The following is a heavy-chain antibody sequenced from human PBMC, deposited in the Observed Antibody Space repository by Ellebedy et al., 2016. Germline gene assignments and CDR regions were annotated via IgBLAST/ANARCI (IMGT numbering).Heavy chain of an antibody. Sequence: GESLKISXAASGFIFSSYGMHWVRQAPGKGLEWVAVISYDGSYKYYADSVKGRFTISRDNSKNTLYLQMNSLRAEDTAVYYCAREPLVGATADYWGQGTLVTVSS. D-gene: IGHD1-26*01. V-gene: IGHV3-30*03. CDR1: GFIFSSYG. CDR2: ISYDGSYK. CDR3: AREPLVGATADY. J-gene: IGHJ4*02.